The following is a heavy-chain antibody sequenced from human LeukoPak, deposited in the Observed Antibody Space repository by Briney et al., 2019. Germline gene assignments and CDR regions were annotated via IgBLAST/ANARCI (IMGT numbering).Heavy chain of an antibody. Sequence: ASVKVSCRVSGYTLTELSMHWVPQAPGKGLEWMGGFDPEDGETIYAQKFQGRVTMTEDTSTDTAYMELSSLRSEDTAVYYCATGLELRTWHMDVWGKGTTVTVSS. D-gene: IGHD1-7*01. CDR2: FDPEDGET. V-gene: IGHV1-24*01. CDR1: GYTLTELS. J-gene: IGHJ6*03. CDR3: ATGLELRTWHMDV.